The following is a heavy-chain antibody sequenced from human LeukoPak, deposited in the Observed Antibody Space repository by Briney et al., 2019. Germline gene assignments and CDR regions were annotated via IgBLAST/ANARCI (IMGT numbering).Heavy chain of an antibody. CDR3: AKAAAGSYDILTGYYTRISDY. V-gene: IGHV3-23*01. CDR1: GFSFSSYA. J-gene: IGHJ4*02. Sequence: GGSLRLSCAPSGFSFSSYAMSWVRPAPEEGLEWGSAISGSSGSAYYANSVKGLFTISRDNSKNTLYLQMNSLRAEDTAVYYCAKAAAGSYDILTGYYTRISDYWGQGTLVTVSS. D-gene: IGHD3-9*01. CDR2: ISGSSGSA.